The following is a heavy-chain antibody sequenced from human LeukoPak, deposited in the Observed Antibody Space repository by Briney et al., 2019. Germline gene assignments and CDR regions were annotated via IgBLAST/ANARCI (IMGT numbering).Heavy chain of an antibody. CDR2: INHSGST. J-gene: IGHJ4*02. D-gene: IGHD4-17*01. Sequence: GSLRLSCAASGFTFSSYAMSWVRQPPGKGLEWIGEINHSGSTNYNPSLKSRVTISVDTSKNQFSLKLSSVTAADTAVYYCVVGKHDYGEDFDYWGQGTLVTVSS. CDR3: VVGKHDYGEDFDY. V-gene: IGHV4-34*08. CDR1: GFTFSSYA.